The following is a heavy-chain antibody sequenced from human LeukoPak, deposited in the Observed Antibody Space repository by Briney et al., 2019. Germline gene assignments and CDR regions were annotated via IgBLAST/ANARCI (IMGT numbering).Heavy chain of an antibody. V-gene: IGHV1-3*01. Sequence: ASVKVSCKASGYTFTSYAMHWVRQAPGQRLEWMGWINAGNGNTKYSQKFQGRVTITRDTSASTAYMELSSLRSEDTAVYYCARNPRRLRVSQDAFAIWGQGTMVTVSS. CDR3: ARNPRRLRVSQDAFAI. CDR2: INAGNGNT. J-gene: IGHJ3*02. CDR1: GYTFTSYA.